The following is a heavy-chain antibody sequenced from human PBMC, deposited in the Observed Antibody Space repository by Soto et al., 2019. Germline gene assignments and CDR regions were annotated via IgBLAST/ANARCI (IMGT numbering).Heavy chain of an antibody. CDR1: GFTFSDFA. Sequence: PGGSLRLSCEASGFTFSDFAMNWVRQAPGKGLEWVSTISASGDYIYYPDSLKGRFTISRDNAKNSLYLQMDSLRVEDTAVYYCAKAYFVWSSEQPYYFDYWRQGPLVTVSS. V-gene: IGHV3-21*04. D-gene: IGHD3-16*01. CDR3: AKAYFVWSSEQPYYFDY. J-gene: IGHJ4*02. CDR2: ISASGDYI.